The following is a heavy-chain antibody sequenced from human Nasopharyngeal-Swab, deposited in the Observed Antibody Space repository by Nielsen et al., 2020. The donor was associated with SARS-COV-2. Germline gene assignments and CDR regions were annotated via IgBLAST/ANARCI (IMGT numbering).Heavy chain of an antibody. CDR3: AKDLRGPYFF. V-gene: IGHV3-23*01. CDR2: IVGSGDISGSGGNT. Sequence: GESLKISCVASGYSFRTYGMSWVRQAPGKGLKWVAAIVGSGDISGSGGNTYYADSVKGRFTISRDNSKNTLSLQMNSLRAEDTAVYYCAKDLRGPYFFWGQGTLVTVSS. CDR1: GYSFRTYG. J-gene: IGHJ4*02. D-gene: IGHD2/OR15-2a*01.